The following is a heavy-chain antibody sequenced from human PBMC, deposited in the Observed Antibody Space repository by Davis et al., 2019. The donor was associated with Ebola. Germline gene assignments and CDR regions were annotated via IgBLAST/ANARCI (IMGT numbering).Heavy chain of an antibody. J-gene: IGHJ1*01. CDR1: GFTSSGFTFSDYD. CDR2: ISKTSVYT. CDR3: AKGTTVQH. Sequence: GESLKISCAASGFTSSGFTFSDYDMNWVRQAPGKGLEWVSTISKTSVYTYYAESVKGRFTISRDNAKNSLYLQMDGLRVEDTAVYYCAKGTTVQHWGQGTLVTVSS. V-gene: IGHV3-21*01. D-gene: IGHD4-17*01.